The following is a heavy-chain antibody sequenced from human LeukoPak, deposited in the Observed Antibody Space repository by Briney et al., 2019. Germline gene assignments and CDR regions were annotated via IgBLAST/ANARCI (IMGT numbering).Heavy chain of an antibody. CDR1: GGSFSGYY. Sequence: SETLSLTCAVYGGSFSGYYWSWIRQPPGKGLEWIGEINHSGSTNYNPSLKSRDTISVDTSKNQFSLKLSSVTAADTAVYYCARARHSSGWYRSAHFDYWGQGTLVTVSS. CDR3: ARARHSSGWYRSAHFDY. V-gene: IGHV4-34*01. J-gene: IGHJ4*02. CDR2: INHSGST. D-gene: IGHD6-19*01.